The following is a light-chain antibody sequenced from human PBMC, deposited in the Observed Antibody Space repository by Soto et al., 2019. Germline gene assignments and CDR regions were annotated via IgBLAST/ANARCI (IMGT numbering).Light chain of an antibody. J-gene: IGLJ2*01. CDR3: SSYTSSSTLEGVV. Sequence: ALTQPASVSGSPGQSITISCTGTSSDVGGYNYVSWYQQHPGKAPKLMIYDVSNRPSGVSNRFSGSKSGNTASLTISGLQAEDEADYYCSSYTSSSTLEGVVFGGGTKVTVL. CDR1: SSDVGGYNY. CDR2: DVS. V-gene: IGLV2-14*01.